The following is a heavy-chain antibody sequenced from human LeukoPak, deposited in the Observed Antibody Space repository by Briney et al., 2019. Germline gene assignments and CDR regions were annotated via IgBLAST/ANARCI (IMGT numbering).Heavy chain of an antibody. J-gene: IGHJ4*02. D-gene: IGHD6-13*01. CDR3: ARARSRELVFDY. CDR1: GGTFSNYA. CDR2: IIPMFGTV. Sequence: SVKVSCKASGGTFSNYAISWVRQAPGQGLEWMGGIIPMFGTVNYAQKFQGRVTITTDESTSTAYMELSSLRSEDTAVYYCARARSRELVFDYWGQGTLVTVSS. V-gene: IGHV1-69*05.